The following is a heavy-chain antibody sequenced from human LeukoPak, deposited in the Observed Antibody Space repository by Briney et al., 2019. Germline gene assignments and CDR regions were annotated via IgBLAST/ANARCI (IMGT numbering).Heavy chain of an antibody. CDR3: VKDLSGTWSFDY. D-gene: IGHD1-26*01. V-gene: IGHV3-64D*06. CDR2: ISTNGETT. J-gene: IGHJ4*02. CDR1: GFPFNTHF. Sequence: GGSLRLSCSASGFPFNTHFMRWVRQTPGKALEYVSTISTNGETTFYADSVTGRFTISRDNSQNTLYLQMSSLRPDDTAVYYCVKDLSGTWSFDYWGQGTLVTVSS.